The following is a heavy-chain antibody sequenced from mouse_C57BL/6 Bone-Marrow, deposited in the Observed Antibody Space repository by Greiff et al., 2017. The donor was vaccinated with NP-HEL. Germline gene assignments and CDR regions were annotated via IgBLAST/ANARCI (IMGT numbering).Heavy chain of an antibody. J-gene: IGHJ3*01. CDR2: IYPGSGST. Sequence: QVQLQQPGAELVKPGASVKMSCKASGYTFTSYWITWVKQRPGQGLEWIGDIYPGSGSTNYNEKFKSKATLTVDTSSSTAYMQLSSLTSEDSAVYYCARRKSYAAWFAYWGQGTLVTVSA. CDR3: ARRKSYAAWFAY. D-gene: IGHD1-1*01. V-gene: IGHV1-55*01. CDR1: GYTFTSYW.